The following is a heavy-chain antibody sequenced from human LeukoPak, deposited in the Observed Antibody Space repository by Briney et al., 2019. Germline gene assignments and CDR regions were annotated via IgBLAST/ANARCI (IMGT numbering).Heavy chain of an antibody. D-gene: IGHD1-7*01. CDR1: GFTFSSYA. CDR3: AKDNWNYPWFDP. Sequence: GGSLRLSCAASGFTFSSYAMSWVRQAPGKGLEWVSPISGGGGRTFYADSVKGRFTISRDNSKNTLYLQMNSLRAEDTAVYYCAKDNWNYPWFDPWGQGTLVTVSS. CDR2: ISGGGGRT. V-gene: IGHV3-23*01. J-gene: IGHJ5*02.